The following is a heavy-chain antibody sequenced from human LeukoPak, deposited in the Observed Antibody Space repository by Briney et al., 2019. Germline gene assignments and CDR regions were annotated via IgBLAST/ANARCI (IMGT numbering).Heavy chain of an antibody. J-gene: IGHJ4*02. D-gene: IGHD1-26*01. CDR2: ISGSGAST. CDR1: GFTFSTNA. CDR3: AKDVGKWESLHFFDY. Sequence: GGSLRLSCLTSGFTFSTNAMSWVRQAPGKGLEWISGISGSGASTYYADSVTGRFTISRDNSRNTLYLQMNSLRGDVTAVYYCAKDVGKWESLHFFDYWGQGTLVTVSS. V-gene: IGHV3-23*01.